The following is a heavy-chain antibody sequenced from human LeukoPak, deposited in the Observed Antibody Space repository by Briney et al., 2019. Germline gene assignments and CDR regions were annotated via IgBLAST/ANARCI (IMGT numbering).Heavy chain of an antibody. J-gene: IGHJ6*02. V-gene: IGHV3-23*01. CDR3: ARGYCTGNNCRPYYYYGMDV. Sequence: GGSLRLSCAASGFTFSNYAMNWVRQAPGKGLEWVSIISGNGVTTYYADSVKGRFTISRDNSKNTLYLQMNSLRAEDTAVYYCARGYCTGNNCRPYYYYGMDVWGQGTTVTVSS. CDR2: ISGNGVTT. D-gene: IGHD2-8*02. CDR1: GFTFSNYA.